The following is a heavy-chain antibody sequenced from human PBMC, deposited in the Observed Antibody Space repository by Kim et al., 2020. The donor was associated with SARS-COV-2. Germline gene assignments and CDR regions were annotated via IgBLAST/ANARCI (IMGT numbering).Heavy chain of an antibody. J-gene: IGHJ6*02. Sequence: GGSLRLSCAASGFTFSSYGMHWVRQAPGKGLEWVAVISYDGSNKYYADSVKGRFTISRDNSKNTLYLQMNSLRAEDTAVYYCAKEGEDTAMGGMDVWGQG. CDR3: AKEGEDTAMGGMDV. V-gene: IGHV3-30*18. CDR1: GFTFSSYG. D-gene: IGHD5-18*01. CDR2: ISYDGSNK.